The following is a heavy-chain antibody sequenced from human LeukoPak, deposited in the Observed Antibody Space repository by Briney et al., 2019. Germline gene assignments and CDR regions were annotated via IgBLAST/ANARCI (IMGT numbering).Heavy chain of an antibody. CDR2: ISGSGGST. J-gene: IGHJ3*02. CDR3: AKVGSDAFDI. V-gene: IGHV3-23*01. CDR1: GFTFSHYA. Sequence: GGSLRLSCAASGFTFSHYAMSWVRQAPGKGLEWVSAISGSGGSTYYGDSVRGRFAISRDNSKNTLFLQMNSLRAEDTAVYYCAKVGSDAFDIWGQGTMVTVSS.